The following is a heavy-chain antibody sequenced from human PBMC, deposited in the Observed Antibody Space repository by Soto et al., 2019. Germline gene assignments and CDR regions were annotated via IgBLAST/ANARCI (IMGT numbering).Heavy chain of an antibody. V-gene: IGHV3-23*01. CDR3: AKARHSSTWYNFDF. D-gene: IGHD2-2*01. Sequence: ELKMLESGGGLVQPGGSLRLSCAGSGFTFGNYAMSWVRQAPGKGLEWVSGISGSGGGNLYYADSVKGRFTISRDNSKNTLYLQMNSLRAEDTAVYYCAKARHSSTWYNFDFWGQGTLVTVSS. J-gene: IGHJ4*02. CDR1: GFTFGNYA. CDR2: ISGSGGGNL.